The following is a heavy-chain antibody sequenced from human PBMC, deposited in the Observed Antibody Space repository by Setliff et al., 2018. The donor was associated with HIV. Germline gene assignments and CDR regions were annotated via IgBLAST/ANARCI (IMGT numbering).Heavy chain of an antibody. Sequence: PSQTLALTCTFSGFSLTTSGVAVGWIRQPPGKALEWLAVIYWNDDKSYSPSLKNRVTIAKDASKNQVVLTMTHMDPVDTATYYCAHMRPNYDFWSGYPYWGQGSLVTVSS. V-gene: IGHV2-5*01. CDR3: AHMRPNYDFWSGYPY. D-gene: IGHD3-3*01. J-gene: IGHJ4*02. CDR2: IYWNDDK. CDR1: GFSLTTSGVA.